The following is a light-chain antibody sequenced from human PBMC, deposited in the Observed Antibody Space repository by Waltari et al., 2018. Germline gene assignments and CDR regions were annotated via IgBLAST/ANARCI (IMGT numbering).Light chain of an antibody. CDR1: QSVNNY. CDR2: DAS. CDR3: QQRSNWPRFT. Sequence: VLTQSPAPLSLSQGEKATLSCRASQSVNNYLAWYQEKPGQAPRLLIYDASNRATGIPGRFSGSGSGTDFTLTISSLEPEDFAVYYCQQRSNWPRFTFGPGTRVDIK. V-gene: IGKV3-11*01. J-gene: IGKJ3*01.